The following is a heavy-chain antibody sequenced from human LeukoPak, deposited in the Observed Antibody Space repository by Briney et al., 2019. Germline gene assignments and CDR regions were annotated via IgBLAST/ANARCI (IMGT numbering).Heavy chain of an antibody. CDR1: GFTFSSYA. D-gene: IGHD3-22*01. CDR3: AKEVYYDSSGYYHDAFDI. CDR2: ISGSGGST. J-gene: IGHJ3*02. V-gene: IGHV3-23*01. Sequence: QPGGSLRLSCVASGFTFSSYAISWVRQAPGKGLEWVSAISGSGGSTYYADSVKGRFTISRDNSKNTLYLQMNSLRAEDTAVYYCAKEVYYDSSGYYHDAFDIWGQGTMVTVPS.